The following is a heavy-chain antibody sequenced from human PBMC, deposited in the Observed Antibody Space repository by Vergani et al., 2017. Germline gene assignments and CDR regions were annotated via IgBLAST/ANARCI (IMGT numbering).Heavy chain of an antibody. V-gene: IGHV3-13*01. CDR3: AKEFCGTGNCYGWNHLEV. Sequence: EVQLVESGGGLVQPGGSLRLSCAASGFSFRGHGMHWVRQTAGKGLEWVSSIGVDGDRYYSDSVKGRFTISRDNGQSYLYLDMDNLRVEDTAVYFCAKEFCGTGNCYGWNHLEVWGEGTSVTVSS. CDR1: GFSFRGHG. J-gene: IGHJ6*04. D-gene: IGHD1-1*01. CDR2: IGVDGDR.